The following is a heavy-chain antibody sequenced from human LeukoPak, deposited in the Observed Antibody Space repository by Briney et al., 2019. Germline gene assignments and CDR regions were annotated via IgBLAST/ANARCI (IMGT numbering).Heavy chain of an antibody. D-gene: IGHD3-16*01. J-gene: IGHJ4*02. V-gene: IGHV3-49*04. Sequence: GGSLRLSCAASGFTFTSYSMNWVRQAPGKGLEWVGFIRSKAYGGTTEYAASVKGRFTISRDDSRRIVYLQMNSLKTEDTAVYYCTREGRGSDAFDYWGQGTLVTVSS. CDR3: TREGRGSDAFDY. CDR2: IRSKAYGGTT. CDR1: GFTFTSYS.